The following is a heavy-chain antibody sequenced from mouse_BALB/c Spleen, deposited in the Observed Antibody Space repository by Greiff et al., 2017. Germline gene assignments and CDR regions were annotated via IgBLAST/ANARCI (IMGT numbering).Heavy chain of an antibody. J-gene: IGHJ1*01. CDR1: GFNIKDTY. CDR2: IDPANGNT. D-gene: IGHD2-1*01. V-gene: IGHV14-3*02. Sequence: VQLKESGAELVKPGASVKLSCTASGFNIKDTYMHWVKQRPEQGLEWIGRIDPANGNTKYDPKFQGKATITADTSSNTAYLQLSSLTSEDTAVYYCAREGGKDWYFDVWGAGTTVTVSS. CDR3: AREGGKDWYFDV.